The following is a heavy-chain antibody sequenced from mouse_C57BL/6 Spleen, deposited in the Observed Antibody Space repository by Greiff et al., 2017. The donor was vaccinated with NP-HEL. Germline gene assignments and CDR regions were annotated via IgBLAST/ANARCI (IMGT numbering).Heavy chain of an antibody. Sequence: EVQLQQSGPELVKPGASVKIPCKASGYTFTDYNMDWVKQSHGKSLEWIGDINPNNGGTIYNQKFKGKATLTVDKSSSTAYMELRSLTSEDTAVYYCARRGYDYDVGSFDYWGQGTTLTVSS. CDR1: GYTFTDYN. CDR3: ARRGYDYDVGSFDY. J-gene: IGHJ2*01. CDR2: INPNNGGT. V-gene: IGHV1-18*01. D-gene: IGHD2-4*01.